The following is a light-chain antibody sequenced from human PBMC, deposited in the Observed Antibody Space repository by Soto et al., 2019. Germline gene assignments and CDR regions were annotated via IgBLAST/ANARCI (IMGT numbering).Light chain of an antibody. J-gene: IGLJ2*01. CDR2: GDN. Sequence: QSVLTQPPSVSGAPGQRVTIPCTGSSSNIGSYYDVPWYQQLPGTVPKLLIYGDNNRPSGVPDPFSGSKSGTSASLAITGLQAEDEADYYCQSYDSSLSHVVFGGGTKLTVL. V-gene: IGLV1-40*01. CDR1: SSNIGSYYD. CDR3: QSYDSSLSHVV.